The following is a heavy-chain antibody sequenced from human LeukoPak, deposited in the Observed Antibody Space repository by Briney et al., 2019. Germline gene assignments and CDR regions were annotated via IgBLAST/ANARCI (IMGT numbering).Heavy chain of an antibody. CDR2: IYYSGST. V-gene: IGHV4-59*12. D-gene: IGHD3-10*01. J-gene: IGHJ5*02. CDR1: GGSIYSYY. CDR3: ARGVQGWFAP. Sequence: PSETLSLTCTVSGGSIYSYYWSYIRQPPGKGLEWIGYIYYSGSTSYNPSLKSRVTISVDPPKNQFSLRLTSVTAADTAVYYCARGVQGWFAPWAREPWSPSPQ.